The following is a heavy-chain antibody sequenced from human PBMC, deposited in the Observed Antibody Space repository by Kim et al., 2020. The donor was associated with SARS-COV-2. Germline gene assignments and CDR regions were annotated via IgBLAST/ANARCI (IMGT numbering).Heavy chain of an antibody. V-gene: IGHV3-33*01. D-gene: IGHD3-22*01. J-gene: IGHJ4*02. CDR1: GFTFSTYG. CDR3: ASGAPFDYESSSFDY. CDR2: IWYDGTNK. Sequence: GGSLRLSCAASGFTFSTYGMHWVRQAPGKGLEWLAVIWYDGTNKYYEDSVKGRFTISKDNSKRTLYLQMISLRVEDTAVYYCASGAPFDYESSSFDYWGQGTLVTVSS.